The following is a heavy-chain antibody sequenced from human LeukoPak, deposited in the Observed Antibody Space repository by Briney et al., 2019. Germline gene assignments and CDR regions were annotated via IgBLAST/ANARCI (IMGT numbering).Heavy chain of an antibody. CDR3: AKRYSYLDY. CDR2: ISDRGGST. V-gene: IGHV3-23*01. Sequence: GGSLRLSCAASGFTFSSFAMSWLRQAPGKGLEWVSSISDRGGSTYYADSVKGRFTISRDNSKNRLYLQMSSLRAEDTAVYYCAKRYSYLDYWGQGTLVIVSS. J-gene: IGHJ4*02. D-gene: IGHD1-26*01. CDR1: GFTFSSFA.